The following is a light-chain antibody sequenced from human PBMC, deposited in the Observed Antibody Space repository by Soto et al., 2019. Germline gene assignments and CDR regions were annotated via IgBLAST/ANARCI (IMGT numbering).Light chain of an antibody. J-gene: IGLJ1*01. CDR1: SSDVGSYSL. Sequence: QSVLTQPASVSGSPGQSITISCTGTSSDVGSYSLVSWYQHHPGKAPKVMIYEGSKRPSGVSHRFSGSKSGNTASLTISGLQAEDEGDYYCSSYTSSSTYYVFGTGTKLTVL. CDR3: SSYTSSSTYYV. CDR2: EGS. V-gene: IGLV2-14*02.